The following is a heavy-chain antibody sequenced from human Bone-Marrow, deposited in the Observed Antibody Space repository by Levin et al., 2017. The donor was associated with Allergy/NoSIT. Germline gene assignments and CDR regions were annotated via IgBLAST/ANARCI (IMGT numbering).Heavy chain of an antibody. CDR1: GDSISTSY. D-gene: IGHD3-22*01. J-gene: IGHJ4*02. CDR3: ARSAPHYYDTSGYYPLDF. CDR2: IDPGGNT. Sequence: KTSETLSLTCVLSGDSISTSYWTSLRQTAGKGLEWIGRIDPGGNTNYNPSLKSRVTMSVDTSKNQVSLNLKSVTAADTAVYYCARSAPHYYDTSGYYPLDFWGQGTLVTVSS. V-gene: IGHV4-4*07.